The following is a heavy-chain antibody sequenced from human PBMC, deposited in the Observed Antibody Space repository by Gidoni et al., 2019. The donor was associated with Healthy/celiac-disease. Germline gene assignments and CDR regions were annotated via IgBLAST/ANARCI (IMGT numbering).Heavy chain of an antibody. J-gene: IGHJ6*02. CDR1: GGSFSGYY. D-gene: IGHD3-10*01. V-gene: IGHV4-34*01. CDR2: INHSGST. Sequence: QVQLQQWGAGLLKPSETLSLTCAVYGGSFSGYYWSWIRQPPGKGLEWIGEINHSGSTNYNPSLKSRVTISVDTSKNQFSLKLSSVTAADTAVYYCARGLGRVTMVRGHLGYSYYGMDVWGQGTTVTVSS. CDR3: ARGLGRVTMVRGHLGYSYYGMDV.